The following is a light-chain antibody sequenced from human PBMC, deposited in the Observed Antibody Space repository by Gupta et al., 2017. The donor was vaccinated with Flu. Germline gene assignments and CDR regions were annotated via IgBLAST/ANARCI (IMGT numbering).Light chain of an antibody. CDR1: QGISSY. V-gene: IGKV1-8*01. CDR3: QQENSSPIT. Sequence: AIRMTQSPSSFSASTGDRVTITCRASQGISSYLAWYQQKPGKAPKLLIYAASTVQSGVPSRFSGSGSGTXFTLTIXCRQSEDFATYYCQQENSSPITFGXGTKVEIK. CDR2: AAS. J-gene: IGKJ4*01.